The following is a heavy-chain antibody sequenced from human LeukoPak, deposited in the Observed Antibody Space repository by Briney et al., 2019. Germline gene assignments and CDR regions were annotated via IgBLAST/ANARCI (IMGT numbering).Heavy chain of an antibody. CDR2: IYCSGST. J-gene: IGHJ5*02. D-gene: IGHD2-15*01. CDR3: ARGDVVVVAATRWFDP. Sequence: PSETLSLTCTVSGGSISSGDYYWSWIRQPPGKGLEWIGYIYCSGSTYYNPSLKSRVSISVDTSKNQFSLKLSSVTAADTAVYYCARGDVVVVAATRWFDPWGQGTLVTVSS. CDR1: GGSISSGDYY. V-gene: IGHV4-30-4*08.